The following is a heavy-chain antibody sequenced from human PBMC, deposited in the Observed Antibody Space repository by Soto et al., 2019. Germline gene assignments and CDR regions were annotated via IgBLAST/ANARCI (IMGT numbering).Heavy chain of an antibody. D-gene: IGHD3-16*01. CDR1: GGSIRSGSHY. J-gene: IGHJ4*02. CDR2: IYYTGST. Sequence: SETLSLTCTVSGGSIRSGSHYRIWIRQHPGKGLEWIGYIYYTGSTDYNPSLKSRSTISISTSNNHFSLNLTSVTAADTAVYSCAREGGDGIDYWGKGSLVTVSS. V-gene: IGHV4-31*03. CDR3: AREGGDGIDY.